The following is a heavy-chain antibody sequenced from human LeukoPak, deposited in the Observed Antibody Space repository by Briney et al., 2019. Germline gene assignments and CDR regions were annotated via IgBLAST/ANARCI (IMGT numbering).Heavy chain of an antibody. CDR2: ISYDGSNK. Sequence: PGGSLRLSCAASGFTFSSYAMHWVRQAPGKGLEWVAVISYDGSNKYYADSVKGRFTISRDNSKNTLYLQMNSLRAEDTAVYYCAREAEGDAATMKYGEGYYYYGMDVWGQGTTVTVSS. J-gene: IGHJ6*02. CDR1: GFTFSSYA. V-gene: IGHV3-30-3*01. D-gene: IGHD5-24*01. CDR3: AREAEGDAATMKYGEGYYYYGMDV.